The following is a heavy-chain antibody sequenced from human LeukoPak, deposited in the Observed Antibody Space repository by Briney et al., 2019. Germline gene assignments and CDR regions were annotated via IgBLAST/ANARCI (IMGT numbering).Heavy chain of an antibody. D-gene: IGHD2-21*01. CDR2: IYYSGST. Sequence: TLSLTCTVSGGSISSGDYYWSWIRQPPGKGLEWIGYIYYSGSTYYNPSLKSRVTISVDTSKNQFSLKLSSVTAADTAVYYCASIFRRLGASDIWGQGTMVTVSS. V-gene: IGHV4-30-4*08. J-gene: IGHJ3*02. CDR1: GGSISSGDYY. CDR3: ASIFRRLGASDI.